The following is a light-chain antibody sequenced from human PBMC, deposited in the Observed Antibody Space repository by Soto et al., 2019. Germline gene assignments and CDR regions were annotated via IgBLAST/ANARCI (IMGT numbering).Light chain of an antibody. Sequence: QSALTQPASVSGSPGQSITISCTGTSSDVGGYRFVSWYQHHTGKAPKLILYEVNNRPSGVSNRFSGSKSGNTASLTTSGLQPEDESHYYCSSKSIGTTPMLFGGGTKLTVL. V-gene: IGLV2-14*01. CDR1: SSDVGGYRF. CDR2: EVN. CDR3: SSKSIGTTPML. J-gene: IGLJ2*01.